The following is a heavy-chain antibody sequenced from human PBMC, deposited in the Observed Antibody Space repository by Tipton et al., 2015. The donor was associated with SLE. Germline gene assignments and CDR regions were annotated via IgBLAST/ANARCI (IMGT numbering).Heavy chain of an antibody. Sequence: TLSLTCTVSGGSISGSNYYWDWIRQPPGKGPEWIGRITNNGNTYYIPSLQSRVTMSVDTSKNHFSLKLSSVTAADTAVYYCGRHDTNYGRNWFDPWGQGTLVTVSS. CDR3: GRHDTNYGRNWFDP. CDR2: ITNNGNT. J-gene: IGHJ5*02. CDR1: GGSISGSNYY. D-gene: IGHD2-8*01. V-gene: IGHV4-39*01.